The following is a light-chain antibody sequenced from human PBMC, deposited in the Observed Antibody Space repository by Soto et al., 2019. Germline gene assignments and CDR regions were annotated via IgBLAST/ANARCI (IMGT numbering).Light chain of an antibody. J-gene: IGKJ1*01. V-gene: IGKV3-20*01. CDR2: GAS. CDR1: QSVSSSY. Sequence: EIVLTQSPGTLSLSPGERATLSCRASQSVSSSYLAWYQQKPGQAPRLLIFGASSRATGIPDRFRGSGSGTDSTLPISRLEPEECAVYYCQQYGNSLVTFGQRTKLEIK. CDR3: QQYGNSLVT.